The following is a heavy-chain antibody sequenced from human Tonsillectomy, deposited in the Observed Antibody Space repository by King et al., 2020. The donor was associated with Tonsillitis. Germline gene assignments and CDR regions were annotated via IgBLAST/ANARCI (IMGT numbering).Heavy chain of an antibody. CDR2: INHSGST. CDR1: GGSFSGYY. CDR3: ARGRDQHRPDYYGSPRNYYYYYGMDV. D-gene: IGHD3-10*01. J-gene: IGHJ6*02. Sequence: VQLQQWGAGLLKPSETLSLTCAVYGGSFSGYYWSWIRQPPGKGLEWIGEINHSGSTNYNPSLKSRVTISVDTSKNQFSLKLSYVTAADTAVYYCARGRDQHRPDYYGSPRNYYYYYGMDVWGQGTTVTVSS. V-gene: IGHV4-34*01.